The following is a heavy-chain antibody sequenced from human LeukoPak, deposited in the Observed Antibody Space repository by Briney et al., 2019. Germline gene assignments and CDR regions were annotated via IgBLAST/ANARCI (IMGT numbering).Heavy chain of an antibody. CDR3: AKDEGSTSFNWFDP. CDR1: GFTFSSYG. CDR2: IRYDGSNK. J-gene: IGHJ5*02. V-gene: IGHV3-30*02. Sequence: GGSLRLSCAASGFTFSSYGMHWVRQAPGKGLEWVALIRYDGSNKYYADSVKGRFAISRDNSKNTLYLQMNSLRAEDTAVYYCAKDEGSTSFNWFDPWGQGTLVTVSS. D-gene: IGHD2-2*01.